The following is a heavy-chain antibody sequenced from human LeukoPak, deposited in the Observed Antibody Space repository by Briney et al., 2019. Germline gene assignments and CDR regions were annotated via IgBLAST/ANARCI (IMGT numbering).Heavy chain of an antibody. J-gene: IGHJ4*02. V-gene: IGHV4-34*01. CDR3: ARAPSGCGGTCAFDS. CDR1: GGSFSGYY. Sequence: SETLSLTCAVYGGSFSGYYWSWIRQPPGRRLEWIGEINHSGSTNYNPSLKSRVTISVDTSKNQFSLKLSSVTAADTAVYFCARAPSGCGGTCAFDSWGQGTLVTVSS. CDR2: INHSGST. D-gene: IGHD2-15*01.